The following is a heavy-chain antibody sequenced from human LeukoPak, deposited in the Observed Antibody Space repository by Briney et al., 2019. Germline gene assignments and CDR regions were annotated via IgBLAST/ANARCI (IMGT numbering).Heavy chain of an antibody. D-gene: IGHD3-9*01. Sequence: ASVKVSCKASGYTFNTYGISWVRQAPGQGLEWMGWISSNDGNTYYVQNFQGRVTMTTDTSTSTAYMELRSLRSDDTAVYYCARVDILTGYYFFDSWGQGTLVTVSS. J-gene: IGHJ4*02. CDR1: GYTFNTYG. V-gene: IGHV1-18*01. CDR2: ISSNDGNT. CDR3: ARVDILTGYYFFDS.